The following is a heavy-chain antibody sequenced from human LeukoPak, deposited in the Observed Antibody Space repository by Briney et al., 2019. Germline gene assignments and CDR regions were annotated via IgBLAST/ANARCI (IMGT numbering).Heavy chain of an antibody. CDR3: ARTYYYDSSGYYFDY. CDR2: ITPIFGSS. CDR1: GGTFSSYT. D-gene: IGHD3-22*01. Sequence: ASVKVSCKASGGTFSSYTLNWVRQAPGQGLEWMGGITPIFGSSNYAQKFQGRVTITADESTSTAYMELSSLRSEDTAVYYCARTYYYDSSGYYFDYWGQGTLVTVSS. V-gene: IGHV1-69*13. J-gene: IGHJ4*02.